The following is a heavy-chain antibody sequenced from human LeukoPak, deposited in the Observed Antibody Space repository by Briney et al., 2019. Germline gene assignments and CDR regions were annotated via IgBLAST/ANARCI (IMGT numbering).Heavy chain of an antibody. Sequence: PGGSLRLSCAASGFTFSGYWMMNWVRQAPGEGLEWVANINQDGSEKYYVDSVKGRFTISGDNAKNSVYLQMNNLRVEDTAVYYCASGTGSSYFYQFGINFWGQGTLVTVSS. CDR2: INQDGSEK. CDR1: GFTFSGYW. V-gene: IGHV3-7*01. CDR3: ASGTGSSYFYQFGINF. J-gene: IGHJ4*02. D-gene: IGHD6-13*01.